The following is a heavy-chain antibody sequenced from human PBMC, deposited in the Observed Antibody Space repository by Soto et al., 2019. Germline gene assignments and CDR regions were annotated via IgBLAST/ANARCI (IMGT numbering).Heavy chain of an antibody. J-gene: IGHJ6*02. CDR3: ARDHEIHSSSWYDYYYGLDV. Sequence: GGSLRLSCAASGFTFSDYYMSWIRQAPGKGLEWVSYISSSGSTIYYADSAKGRFTISRDNAKNSLYLQMYSLRAEVTAVYYCARDHEIHSSSWYDYYYGLDVWGQGTTVTVSS. D-gene: IGHD6-13*01. CDR1: GFTFSDYY. CDR2: ISSSGSTI. V-gene: IGHV3-11*01.